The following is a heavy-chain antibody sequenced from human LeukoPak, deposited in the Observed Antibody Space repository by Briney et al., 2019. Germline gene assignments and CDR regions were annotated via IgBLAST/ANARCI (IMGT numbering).Heavy chain of an antibody. CDR2: IFYSGST. D-gene: IGHD3-10*01. CDR1: SGSISNSNFY. CDR3: AANSADYNTLGSSYKV. J-gene: IGHJ4*02. Sequence: SGTLSLTCTVSSGSISNSNFYWGWIRQPPGKGLEWIGSIFYSGSTDYNPSLKSRVTIFVDTSKNQFSLKLSSVTAADTAVYYCAANSADYNTLGSSYKVWGQGILVTVSS. V-gene: IGHV4-39*01.